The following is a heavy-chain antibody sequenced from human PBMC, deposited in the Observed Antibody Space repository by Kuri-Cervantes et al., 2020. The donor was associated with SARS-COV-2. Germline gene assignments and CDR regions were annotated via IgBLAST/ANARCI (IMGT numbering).Heavy chain of an antibody. Sequence: SETLSLTCTVSGGSISSSSYYWGWLRQPPGKGLEWIGSIYYSGSTYYNPSLKSRVTTSVDTSKNQFSLKLSSVTAADTAVYYSASQYWSGGSCPIDYWGQGTLVTVSS. CDR3: ASQYWSGGSCPIDY. D-gene: IGHD2-15*01. CDR1: GGSISSSSYY. CDR2: IYYSGST. V-gene: IGHV4-39*01. J-gene: IGHJ4*02.